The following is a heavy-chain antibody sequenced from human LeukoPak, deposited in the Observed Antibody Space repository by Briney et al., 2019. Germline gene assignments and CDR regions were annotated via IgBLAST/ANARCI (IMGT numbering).Heavy chain of an antibody. D-gene: IGHD6-6*01. Sequence: SETLSLTCTVSGDSISTSNSYWGWIRQPPGKGLEWIGEINHSGSTNYNPSLKSRVTISVDTSKNQFSLKLSSVTAADTAVYYCARDQKYSSSSRLGVWGKGTTVTVSS. V-gene: IGHV4-39*07. J-gene: IGHJ6*04. CDR3: ARDQKYSSSSRLGV. CDR2: INHSGST. CDR1: GDSISTSNSY.